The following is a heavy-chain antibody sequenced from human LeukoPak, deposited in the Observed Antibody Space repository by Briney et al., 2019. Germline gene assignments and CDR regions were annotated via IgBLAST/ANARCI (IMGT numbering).Heavy chain of an antibody. V-gene: IGHV3-9*01. Sequence: PGWSLRLSCAASRFTFDNNAMHWVRQAPGKGLEWVASISWNSGNIDYADSVKGRFTISRDNAKTSLYLQMNSLRAEDTALYYCAKEGXDCTNGXXXYFDSWGQGTLVTVS. J-gene: IGHJ4*02. CDR1: RFTFDNNA. CDR2: ISWNSGNI. D-gene: IGHD2-8*01. CDR3: AKEGXDCTNGXXXYFDS.